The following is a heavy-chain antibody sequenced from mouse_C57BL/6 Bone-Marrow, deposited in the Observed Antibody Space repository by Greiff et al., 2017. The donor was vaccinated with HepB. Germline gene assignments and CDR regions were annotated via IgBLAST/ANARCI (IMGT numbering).Heavy chain of an antibody. Sequence: QVQLKQSGPGLVAPSQSLSITCTVSGFSLTSYGVHWVRQPPGKGLEWLVVIWSDGSTTYNSALKSRLSISKDNSKSQVFLKMNSLQTDDTAMYYCARHYYGSRWYFDVWGTGTTVTVSS. J-gene: IGHJ1*03. CDR1: GFSLTSYG. CDR2: IWSDGST. D-gene: IGHD1-1*01. V-gene: IGHV2-6-1*01. CDR3: ARHYYGSRWYFDV.